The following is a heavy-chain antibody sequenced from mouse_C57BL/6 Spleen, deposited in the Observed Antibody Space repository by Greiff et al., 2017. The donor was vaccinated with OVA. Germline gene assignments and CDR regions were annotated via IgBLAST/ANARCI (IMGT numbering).Heavy chain of an antibody. D-gene: IGHD2-4*01. J-gene: IGHJ3*01. CDR1: GYTFTSYW. CDR3: AREGIYYYYDGVFAY. V-gene: IGHV1-64*01. CDR2: IHPNSGST. Sequence: VQLQQPGAELVKPGASVKLSCKASGYTFTSYWMHWVKQRPGQGLEWIGMIHPNSGSTNYNEKFKSKATLTVDKSSSTAYMQLSSLTSEDSAVYYCAREGIYYYYDGVFAYWGQGTLVTVSA.